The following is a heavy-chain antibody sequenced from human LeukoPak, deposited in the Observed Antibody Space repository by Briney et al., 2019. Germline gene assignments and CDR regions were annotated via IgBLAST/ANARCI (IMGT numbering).Heavy chain of an antibody. Sequence: PSETLSLTCTVSGYSISSGYYWGWIRQPPGKGLEWIGSIYHSGSTYYNPSLKSRVTISVDTSKNQFSLKLSSVTAADTAIYYCASKAGSTVTTNFWFDPWGQGTLVTVSS. CDR2: IYHSGST. D-gene: IGHD4-17*01. CDR3: ASKAGSTVTTNFWFDP. V-gene: IGHV4-38-2*02. CDR1: GYSISSGYY. J-gene: IGHJ5*02.